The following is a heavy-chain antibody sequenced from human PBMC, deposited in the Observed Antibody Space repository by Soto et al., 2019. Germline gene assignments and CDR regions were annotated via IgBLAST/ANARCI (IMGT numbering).Heavy chain of an antibody. Sequence: PVESLKISCKGSGYTFTRHWICCFLQMPVRVLEWLGIIYPGDSDTRYSPSFQGQVTFSADKSISTAYLQWSSLKASDTAMYYCVRVGLVGPTSLSNAWFDPWGQGTLVTVSS. CDR3: VRVGLVGPTSLSNAWFDP. V-gene: IGHV5-51*01. CDR1: GYTFTRHW. J-gene: IGHJ5*02. D-gene: IGHD1-26*01. CDR2: IYPGDSDT.